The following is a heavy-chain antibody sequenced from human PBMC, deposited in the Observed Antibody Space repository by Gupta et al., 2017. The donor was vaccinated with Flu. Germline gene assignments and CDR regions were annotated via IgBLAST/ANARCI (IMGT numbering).Heavy chain of an antibody. CDR3: ARDKWEVIARGWYFDL. CDR2: IYTSGST. V-gene: IGHV4-4*07. J-gene: IGHJ2*01. CDR1: GGSISSYY. Sequence: QVQLQESGPGLVKPSETLSLTCTVSGGSISSYYWSWIRQPAGKGLEWIGRIYTSGSTNYNPSLKSRVTMSVDTSKNQFSLKLSSVTAADTAVYYCARDKWEVIARGWYFDLWGRGTLVTVSS. D-gene: IGHD2-21*01.